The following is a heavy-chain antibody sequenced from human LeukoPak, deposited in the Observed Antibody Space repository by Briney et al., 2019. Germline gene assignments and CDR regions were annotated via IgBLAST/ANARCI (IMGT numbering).Heavy chain of an antibody. Sequence: SETLSLTCTVSGGSISSYYWSWIRQPPGKGLEWIGYIYHSGSTYYNPSLKSRVTISVDRSKNQFSLKLSSVTAADTAVYYCARDLGGWFDPWGQGTLVTVSS. V-gene: IGHV4-59*12. CDR1: GGSISSYY. CDR3: ARDLGGWFDP. CDR2: IYHSGST. D-gene: IGHD3-10*01. J-gene: IGHJ5*02.